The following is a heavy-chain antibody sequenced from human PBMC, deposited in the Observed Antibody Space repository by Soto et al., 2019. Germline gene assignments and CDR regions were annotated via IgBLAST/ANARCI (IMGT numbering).Heavy chain of an antibody. CDR2: ISYDGSNK. CDR3: ASRIVGATVVDY. CDR1: GFTFSSYA. J-gene: IGHJ4*02. Sequence: GGSLRLSCAASGFTFSSYAMHWVRQAPGKGLEWVAVISYDGSNKYYADSVKGRFTISRDNAKNSLYLQMNSLRAEDTAVYYCASRIVGATVVDYWGQGTLVTVSS. V-gene: IGHV3-30-3*01. D-gene: IGHD1-26*01.